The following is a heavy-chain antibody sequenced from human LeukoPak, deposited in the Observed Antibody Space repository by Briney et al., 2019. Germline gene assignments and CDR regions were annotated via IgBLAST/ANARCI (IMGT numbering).Heavy chain of an antibody. CDR2: IYGGGDT. CDR1: GFTFSSYT. V-gene: IGHV3-53*01. D-gene: IGHD3-10*01. Sequence: GGSMRLSCAASGFTFSSYTMSWVRQAPGKGLEWVSVIYGGGDTYFSDLVKGRFTISRDDSKDTLYLQMNSLRVEDTAVYYCARERIYFGSGRDLTDARLFYYYGMDIWGQGTTVTVSS. J-gene: IGHJ6*02. CDR3: ARERIYFGSGRDLTDARLFYYYGMDI.